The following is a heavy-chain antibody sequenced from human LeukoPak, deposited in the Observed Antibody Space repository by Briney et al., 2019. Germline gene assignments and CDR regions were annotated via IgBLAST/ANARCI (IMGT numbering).Heavy chain of an antibody. V-gene: IGHV4-59*12. D-gene: IGHD3-3*01. Sequence: SDPQSLPCSVSGDSHTRYLWRWVRHPPGEAVEWIGEVHLDGRTNYNPSLKSRLIMSVDLPENHISLKLTSVTAADTAVYYCAREGGFYRPLDYSGQGTLVTVSS. CDR3: AREGGFYRPLDY. J-gene: IGHJ4*02. CDR1: GDSHTRYL. CDR2: VHLDGRT.